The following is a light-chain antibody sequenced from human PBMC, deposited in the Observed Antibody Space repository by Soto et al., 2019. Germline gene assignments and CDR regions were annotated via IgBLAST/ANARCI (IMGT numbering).Light chain of an antibody. Sequence: QSALTQPASVSGSPGQSITISCTGTSSDVGAYNYVSWYQQHPGKAPKLMIYDVSNWPSGVSDRFSGSKSGNTASLTISGLQAEDEADYYCSSYANSRTLVFGGGTKLTVL. CDR3: SSYANSRTLV. J-gene: IGLJ2*01. CDR1: SSDVGAYNY. V-gene: IGLV2-14*01. CDR2: DVS.